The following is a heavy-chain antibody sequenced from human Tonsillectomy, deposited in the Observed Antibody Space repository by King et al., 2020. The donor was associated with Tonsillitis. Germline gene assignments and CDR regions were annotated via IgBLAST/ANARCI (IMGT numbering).Heavy chain of an antibody. CDR1: GFTFDDYA. CDR3: AKGVSGGSSTSCSDY. V-gene: IGHV3-9*01. Sequence: QLVQSGGGLVQPGRSLRLSCAASGFTFDDYAMHWVRQAPGEGLEWVSVIIWNSCTIGYADSVMGRFTISRDNAKNSPYLQMNSLRAEDTALYYCAKGVSGGSSTSCSDYWGQGTLVTVSS. D-gene: IGHD2-2*01. CDR2: IIWNSCTI. J-gene: IGHJ4*02.